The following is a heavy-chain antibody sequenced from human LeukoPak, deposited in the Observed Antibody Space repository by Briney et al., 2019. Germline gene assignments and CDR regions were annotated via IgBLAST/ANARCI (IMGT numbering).Heavy chain of an antibody. CDR2: INHSGST. V-gene: IGHV4-34*01. D-gene: IGHD2-15*01. J-gene: IGHJ5*02. Sequence: SETLSLTCAVYGGSFSGSYWSWIRQPPGKGLEWIGEINHSGSTNYNPSLKSRVTISVDTSKNQFSLKLSSVTAADTAVYYCARTGADIVVVVAATGWFDPWGQGTLVTVSS. CDR3: ARTGADIVVVVAATGWFDP. CDR1: GGSFSGSY.